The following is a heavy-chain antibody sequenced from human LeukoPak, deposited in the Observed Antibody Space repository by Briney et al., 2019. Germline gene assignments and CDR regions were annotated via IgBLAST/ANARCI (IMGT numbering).Heavy chain of an antibody. CDR1: GYTFTSYA. V-gene: IGHV1-3*01. J-gene: IGHJ4*02. Sequence: ASVKVSCKASGYTFTSYAMHWVRQAPGQRLEWMGWINAGNGNTKYSQKFQGRVTITRDTSASTAYMELSSLRSEDTAVYYCARGGSNLGELSPFDYWGQGTLVTVSS. D-gene: IGHD3-16*02. CDR2: INAGNGNT. CDR3: ARGGSNLGELSPFDY.